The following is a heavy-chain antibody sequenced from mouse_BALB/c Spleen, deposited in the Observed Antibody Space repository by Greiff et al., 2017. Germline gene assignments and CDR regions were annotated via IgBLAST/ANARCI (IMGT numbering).Heavy chain of an antibody. CDR1: GYTFSSYW. J-gene: IGHJ2*01. V-gene: IGHV1-9*01. Sequence: VQRVESGAELMKPGASVKISCKATGYTFSSYWIEWVKQRPGHGLEWIGEILPGSGSTNYNEKFKGKATFTADTSSNTAYMQLSSLTSEDSAVYYCARSGVRRGFDYWGQGTTLTVSS. D-gene: IGHD2-14*01. CDR2: ILPGSGST. CDR3: ARSGVRRGFDY.